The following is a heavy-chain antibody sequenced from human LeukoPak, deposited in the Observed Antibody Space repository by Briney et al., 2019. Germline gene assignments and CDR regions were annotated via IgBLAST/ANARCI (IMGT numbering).Heavy chain of an antibody. D-gene: IGHD2-2*02. J-gene: IGHJ3*02. CDR2: IIPIFGTA. V-gene: IGHV1-69*05. CDR1: GGTFSSYA. Sequence: ASVKVSCKASGGTFSSYAISWVRQAPGQGLEWMGGIIPIFGTANYAQKFQGRVTITTDESTSTAYMGLRSLRSDDTAVYYCARDGVVPAAILAFDIWGQGTMVTVSS. CDR3: ARDGVVPAAILAFDI.